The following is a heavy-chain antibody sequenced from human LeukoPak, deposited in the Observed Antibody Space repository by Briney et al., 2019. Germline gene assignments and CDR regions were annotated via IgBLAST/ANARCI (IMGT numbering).Heavy chain of an antibody. J-gene: IGHJ5*02. CDR1: GDSLSNFF. CDR2: IYSTGDT. Sequence: PSETLSLTCTVSGDSLSNFFWSWIRQPAGKGLEWIGRIYSTGDTYYNPSFKGRVTMSVDTSKNQFSLSLSSVTAADTALYYCARDPCGSTSCYSARRRLYNWFDPWGQGTLVTVSS. V-gene: IGHV4-4*07. CDR3: ARDPCGSTSCYSARRRLYNWFDP. D-gene: IGHD2-2*01.